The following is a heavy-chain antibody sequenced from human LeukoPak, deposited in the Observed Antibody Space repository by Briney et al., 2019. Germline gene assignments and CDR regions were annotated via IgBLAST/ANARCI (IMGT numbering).Heavy chain of an antibody. CDR3: ARDYDFWSGRDAFDI. Sequence: ASVKVSCKASGYTFTSYYMDWVPQAPGQGLEWMGIINPSGGSTSYAQKFQGRVTMTRDTSTSTVYMELSSLRSEDTAVYYCARDYDFWSGRDAFDIWGQGTMVTVSS. J-gene: IGHJ3*02. D-gene: IGHD3-3*01. CDR1: GYTFTSYY. V-gene: IGHV1-46*01. CDR2: INPSGGST.